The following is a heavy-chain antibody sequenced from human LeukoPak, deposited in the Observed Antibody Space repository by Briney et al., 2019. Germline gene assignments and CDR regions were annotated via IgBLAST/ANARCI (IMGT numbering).Heavy chain of an antibody. J-gene: IGHJ3*02. V-gene: IGHV5-51*01. CDR3: ARPATYYYDSSGYPVI. CDR2: IYPGDSDT. Sequence: GESLKISCKGSGYSFTSYWIGWVRQMPGKGLEWMGIIYPGDSDTRYSPSFQGQVTISADKSISTAYLQWSSLKASDTAMYYCARPATYYYDSSGYPVIWGQGTMVTVSS. D-gene: IGHD3-22*01. CDR1: GYSFTSYW.